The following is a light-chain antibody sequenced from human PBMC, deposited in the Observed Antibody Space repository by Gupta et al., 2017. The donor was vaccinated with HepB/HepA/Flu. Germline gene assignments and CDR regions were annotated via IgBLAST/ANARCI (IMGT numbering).Light chain of an antibody. V-gene: IGLV2-14*03. J-gene: IGLJ1*01. Sequence: QSALTQPASVSGSPGPSIAISCTGPSSDVGSYKYVSWYQHHPGRAPKIMIYDVSNRPSGVSDRFSGSKSGNTASLTISGLQADDEADYYCTSYTTRSTYVFGTGTKVTVL. CDR3: TSYTTRSTYV. CDR1: SSDVGSYKY. CDR2: DVS.